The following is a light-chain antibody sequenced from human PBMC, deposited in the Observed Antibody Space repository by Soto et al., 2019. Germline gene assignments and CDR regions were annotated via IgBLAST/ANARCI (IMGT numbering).Light chain of an antibody. CDR3: YQFGRAPLT. CDR1: QSVGSNY. CDR2: DAS. Sequence: EIVLTQSPGILSLSPGERATLSCRASQSVGSNYLVWFQQKPGQAPRLVIYDASTRATGIPDRFSGSGSGTDFTLTISGLEPEDFAVYYCYQFGRAPLTFGGGTKVEIK. V-gene: IGKV3-20*01. J-gene: IGKJ4*01.